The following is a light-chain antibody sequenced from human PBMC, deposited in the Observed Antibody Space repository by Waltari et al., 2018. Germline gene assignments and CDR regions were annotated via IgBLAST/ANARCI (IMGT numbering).Light chain of an antibody. V-gene: IGLV1-44*01. J-gene: IGLJ1*01. Sequence: QSVLTQPPSVSGTPGQRVTISCSGCNSNVGSNIVIWYQQLPGTAPRLLLYAHSQRPSGVPDRFSASTSGTSASLTISGLQSEDEADYSCAAWDDSLSAYVFGTGTKVTVL. CDR3: AAWDDSLSAYV. CDR1: NSNVGSNI. CDR2: AHS.